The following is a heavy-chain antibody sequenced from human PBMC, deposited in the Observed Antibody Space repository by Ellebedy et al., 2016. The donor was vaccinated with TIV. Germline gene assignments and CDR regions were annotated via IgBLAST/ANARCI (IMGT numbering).Heavy chain of an antibody. CDR3: ARHRERGSGSSYYYYYGMDV. D-gene: IGHD3-10*01. Sequence: SETLSLTCTVSGGSISSYYWSWIRQPPGKGLEWIGYIYYSGSTYYNPSLKSRVTISVDTSKNQFSLKLSSVTAADTAVYYCARHRERGSGSSYYYYYGMDVWGQGTTVTVSS. CDR2: IYYSGST. CDR1: GGSISSYY. V-gene: IGHV4-59*08. J-gene: IGHJ6*02.